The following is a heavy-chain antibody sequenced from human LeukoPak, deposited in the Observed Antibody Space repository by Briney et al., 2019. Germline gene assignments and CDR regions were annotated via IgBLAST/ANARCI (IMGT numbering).Heavy chain of an antibody. CDR2: ISSIGSTI. D-gene: IGHD2-21*01. CDR1: GFTFSRYE. J-gene: IGHJ6*04. Sequence: GGSLRLSCAASGFTFSRYEMNWVRQAPGKGLEGVSYISSIGSTIYYADSVKGRFTISRDNAKNSLYLQMNSLRAEDTAVYYCARESRRGLSITYYYGMDVWGKGTTVTVSS. CDR3: ARESRRGLSITYYYGMDV. V-gene: IGHV3-48*03.